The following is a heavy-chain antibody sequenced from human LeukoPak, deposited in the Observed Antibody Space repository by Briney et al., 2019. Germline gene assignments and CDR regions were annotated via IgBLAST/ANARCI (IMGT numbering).Heavy chain of an antibody. J-gene: IGHJ4*02. D-gene: IGHD3/OR15-3a*01. V-gene: IGHV3-74*01. Sequence: PGGSLGLSCAVSGFTFSNYWMHWVRQAPGKGLVWVSCISSDGSSTNYADSVKGRFSISRDNAKNTLYLHMNSLRAEDTALYYCARPMISVMSLGADFWGQGSLVTVSS. CDR3: ARPMISVMSLGADF. CDR2: ISSDGSST. CDR1: GFTFSNYW.